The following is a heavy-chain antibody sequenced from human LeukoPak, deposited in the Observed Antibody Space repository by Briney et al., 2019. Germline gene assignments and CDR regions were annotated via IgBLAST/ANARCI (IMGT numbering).Heavy chain of an antibody. CDR3: ARDRNCGGDCYSGPFDY. D-gene: IGHD2-21*01. CDR2: IIPIFGTA. V-gene: IGHV1-69*05. CDR1: GYTFTSYG. Sequence: VASVKVSCKASGYTFTSYGISWVRQAPGQGLEWMGGIIPIFGTANYAQKFQGRVTITTDESTSTAYMELSSLRSEDTAVYYCARDRNCGGDCYSGPFDYWGQGTLVTVSS. J-gene: IGHJ4*02.